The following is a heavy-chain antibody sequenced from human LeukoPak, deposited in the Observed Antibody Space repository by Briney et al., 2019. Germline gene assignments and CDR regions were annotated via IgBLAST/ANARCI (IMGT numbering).Heavy chain of an antibody. V-gene: IGHV3-23*01. CDR2: TSGSGGST. CDR1: GFTFSTYA. CDR3: AKYTSSWYSSDFDS. J-gene: IGHJ4*02. D-gene: IGHD6-13*01. Sequence: GGSLRLSCAASGFTFSTYAMSWVRQAPGKGLEWVSATSGSGGSTYYADSVKGRFTISRDNSKNTLYLQMNSLRGEDTAVYYCAKYTSSWYSSDFDSWGQGTLVTVSS.